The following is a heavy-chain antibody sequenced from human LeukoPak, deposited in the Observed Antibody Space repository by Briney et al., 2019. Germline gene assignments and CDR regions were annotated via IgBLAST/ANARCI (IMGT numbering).Heavy chain of an antibody. J-gene: IGHJ5*02. V-gene: IGHV4-59*01. CDR3: ARGIVVVPAAIRRWWFDP. CDR2: IYYSGST. D-gene: IGHD2-2*02. Sequence: PSETLSLTCTVSGGSISSYYWSWIRQPPGKGLEWIGYIYYSGSTNYNPFLKSRVTISVDTSKNQFSLKLSSVTAADTAVYYCARGIVVVPAAIRRWWFDPWGQGTLVTVSS. CDR1: GGSISSYY.